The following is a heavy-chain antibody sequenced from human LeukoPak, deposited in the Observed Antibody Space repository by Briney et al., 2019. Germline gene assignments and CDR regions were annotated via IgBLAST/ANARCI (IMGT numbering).Heavy chain of an antibody. D-gene: IGHD5-18*01. V-gene: IGHV3-7*01. Sequence: GGSLRLSCAASGFTFSSYWRSWVRQAPGKGLEWVASIKQDGSEKNYVDSVKGRFTISRDNAKNSLYLQMNSLRAEDTAVYYCATYTAMGYFDYWGQGTLVTVSS. J-gene: IGHJ4*02. CDR2: IKQDGSEK. CDR3: ATYTAMGYFDY. CDR1: GFTFSSYW.